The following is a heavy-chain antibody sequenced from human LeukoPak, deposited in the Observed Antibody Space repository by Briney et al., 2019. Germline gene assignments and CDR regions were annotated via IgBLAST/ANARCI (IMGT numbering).Heavy chain of an antibody. J-gene: IGHJ4*02. CDR1: GFTFSSYG. Sequence: PGGSLRLSCAASGFTFSSYGMHWVRQAPGKGLEWVAVISYDGSNKYYADSVKGRFTISRDNSKNTLYLQMNSLRAEDTAVYYCAKDWGPVYDILTGPDYWGQGTLVTVSS. V-gene: IGHV3-30*18. CDR3: AKDWGPVYDILTGPDY. D-gene: IGHD3-9*01. CDR2: ISYDGSNK.